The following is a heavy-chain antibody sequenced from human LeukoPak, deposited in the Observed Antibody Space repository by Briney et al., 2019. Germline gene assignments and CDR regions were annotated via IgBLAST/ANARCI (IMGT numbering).Heavy chain of an antibody. Sequence: SETLSLTCTVSGGSISSSSYYWGWIRQPPGKGQEWIGSIYYSGSTYYNPSLKSRVTISVDTSKNQFSLKLSSVTAADTAVYYCASTWIQLEDWYFDLWGRGTLVTVSS. CDR1: GGSISSSSYY. J-gene: IGHJ2*01. V-gene: IGHV4-39*01. CDR2: IYYSGST. CDR3: ASTWIQLEDWYFDL. D-gene: IGHD5-18*01.